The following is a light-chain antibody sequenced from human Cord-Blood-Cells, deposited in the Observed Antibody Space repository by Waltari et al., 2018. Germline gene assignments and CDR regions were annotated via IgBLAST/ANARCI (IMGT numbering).Light chain of an antibody. CDR3: QQSYSTPFT. CDR1: QSIISY. V-gene: IGKV1-39*01. J-gene: IGKJ3*01. CDR2: AAS. Sequence: DIQMTQSPSSLSASVGDSVTITCRASQSIISYLNWYQQKPGKAPKLLIDAASSLQSGVPSRFSGSGSGTDFTLTISSLQPEDFATYYCQQSYSTPFTFGPGTKVDIK.